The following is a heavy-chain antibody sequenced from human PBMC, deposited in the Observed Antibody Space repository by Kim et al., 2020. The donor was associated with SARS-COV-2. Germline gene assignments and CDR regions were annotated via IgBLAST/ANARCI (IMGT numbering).Heavy chain of an antibody. CDR1: GGSFSGYY. J-gene: IGHJ5*02. CDR3: ARGLRYCSGGSCYLGVWFDP. Sequence: SETLSLTCAVYGGSFSGYYWSWIRQPPGKGLEWIGEINHSGSTNYNPSLKSRVTISVDTSKNQFSLKLSSVTAADTAVYYCARGLRYCSGGSCYLGVWFDPWGQGTLVTVSS. CDR2: INHSGST. V-gene: IGHV4-34*01. D-gene: IGHD2-15*01.